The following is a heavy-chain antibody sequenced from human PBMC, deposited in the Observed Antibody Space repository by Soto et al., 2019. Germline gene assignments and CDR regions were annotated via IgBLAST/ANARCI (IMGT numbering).Heavy chain of an antibody. V-gene: IGHV1-2*04. J-gene: IGHJ4*02. CDR2: INPNSGGT. Sequence: ASVKVSCKASGYTFTGYYMHWVRQAPGQGLEWMGWINPNSGGTNYAQKFQGWVTMTRDTSISTAYMELSRLRSDDTAVYYCARLAAEYSGYEQDFDYWGQGTLVTVSS. CDR1: GYTFTGYY. D-gene: IGHD5-12*01. CDR3: ARLAAEYSGYEQDFDY.